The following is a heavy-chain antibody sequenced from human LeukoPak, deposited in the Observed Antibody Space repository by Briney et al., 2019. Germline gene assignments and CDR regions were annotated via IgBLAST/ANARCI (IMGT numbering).Heavy chain of an antibody. Sequence: RAGGSLRLSCAASGFTFSSYGMHWVRQAPGKGLEWVAVIWYDGSNKYYADSVKGRFTISRDNSKNTLYLQMNSLRAEDTAVYYCAREVGVPAALTYYYYGMDVWGQGTTVTVSS. CDR2: IWYDGSNK. CDR1: GFTFSSYG. J-gene: IGHJ6*02. V-gene: IGHV3-33*01. D-gene: IGHD2-2*01. CDR3: AREVGVPAALTYYYYGMDV.